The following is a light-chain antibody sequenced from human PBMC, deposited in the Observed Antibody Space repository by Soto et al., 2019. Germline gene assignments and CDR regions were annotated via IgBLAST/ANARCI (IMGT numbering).Light chain of an antibody. CDR1: QGISIS. Sequence: DIQMTQSPSSLSASVGDRVTITCRASQGISISLAWYQQIPGKVPKLLISAASTLQSGVPSRFRGSGSGTDFTLTISSLQPEDVATYYCQKYSNVPTFGGGTKVEIK. V-gene: IGKV1-27*01. J-gene: IGKJ4*01. CDR2: AAS. CDR3: QKYSNVPT.